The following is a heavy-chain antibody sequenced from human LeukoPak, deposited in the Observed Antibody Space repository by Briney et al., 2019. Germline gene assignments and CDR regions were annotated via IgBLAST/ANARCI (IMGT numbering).Heavy chain of an antibody. Sequence: GGSLRLPRAPWGFPFRRYGQLGAPQPPARGLEGVAVIWYDGSIKYYADSVKGRFTISKDNSKNTLYLQMNSLRAEDTAVYYCAKADEMNMDYWGQGTLVTVSS. V-gene: IGHV3-33*06. J-gene: IGHJ4*02. CDR3: AKADEMNMDY. D-gene: IGHD2/OR15-2a*01. CDR1: GFPFRRYG. CDR2: IWYDGSIK.